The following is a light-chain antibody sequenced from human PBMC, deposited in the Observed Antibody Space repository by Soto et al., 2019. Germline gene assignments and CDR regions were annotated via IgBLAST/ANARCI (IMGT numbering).Light chain of an antibody. CDR3: QQRKT. V-gene: IGKV3-15*01. CDR2: GAS. Sequence: EIVMTQPPATLSVSAGERATLSCRASQSVSSNLAWYQQKPGQAPRLLIYGASTRATGIPARFSGSGSGTDFTLTISRLEPEDFAVYYCQQRKTFGQGTKVDIK. J-gene: IGKJ1*01. CDR1: QSVSSN.